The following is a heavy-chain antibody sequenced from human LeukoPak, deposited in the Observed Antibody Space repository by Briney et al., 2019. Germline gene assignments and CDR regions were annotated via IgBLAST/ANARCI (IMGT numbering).Heavy chain of an antibody. CDR2: ISSNGGST. J-gene: IGHJ4*02. D-gene: IGHD1-26*01. CDR3: ATESSGALDY. CDR1: GFTFSSYA. V-gene: IGHV3-64*01. Sequence: GGSLRLSCAASGFTFSSYAMHWVRQAPGKGLEYVSAISSNGGSTYYANSVKGRFTISRDNSKNTLYLQMGSLRAEDTSVYYCATESSGALDYWGQGTLVTVSS.